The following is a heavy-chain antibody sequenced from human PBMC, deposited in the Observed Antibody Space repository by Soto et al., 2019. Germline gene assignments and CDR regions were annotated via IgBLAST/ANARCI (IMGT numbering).Heavy chain of an antibody. CDR1: GFTVSSNY. CDR2: IYSGGST. V-gene: IGHV3-53*01. CDR3: ARDPPIDYNDREPLAFDI. D-gene: IGHD3-22*01. Sequence: GGSLRLSCAASGFTVSSNYMSWVRQAPGKGLEWVSVIYSGGSTYYADSVKGRFTISRDKSKNTLYLQMNSLRAEDTAVYYCARDPPIDYNDREPLAFDIWGQGTTVTVSS. J-gene: IGHJ3*02.